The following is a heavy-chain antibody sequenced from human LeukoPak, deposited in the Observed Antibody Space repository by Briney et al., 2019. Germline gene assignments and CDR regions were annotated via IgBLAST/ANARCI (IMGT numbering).Heavy chain of an antibody. CDR3: AKPTVTHLIDY. J-gene: IGHJ4*02. V-gene: IGHV3-23*01. Sequence: GGSLRLSCAASGFTFSSYAMSWVRQAPGKGLESFSGISGSGGSTDYADSVKGRFTISRDNSKNTLYLQMNSLGAEDTAVYYCAKPTVTHLIDYWGEGTLVTVSS. CDR1: GFTFSSYA. CDR2: ISGSGGST. D-gene: IGHD4-17*01.